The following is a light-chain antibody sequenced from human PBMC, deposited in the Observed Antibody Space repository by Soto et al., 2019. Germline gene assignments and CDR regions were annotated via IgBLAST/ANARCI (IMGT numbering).Light chain of an antibody. J-gene: IGKJ4*01. CDR3: QQSKSFPLT. CDR2: IAA. Sequence: DIQMPHTPSSVSASVGDRVTITCRASQDLNSWPTWYQQKPGIAPKVLIYIAARLQPGVPLRFSGRGSGTDFSLTISNLQPEDFATYFCQQSKSFPLTFGGGTKVDI. V-gene: IGKV1-12*01. CDR1: QDLNSW.